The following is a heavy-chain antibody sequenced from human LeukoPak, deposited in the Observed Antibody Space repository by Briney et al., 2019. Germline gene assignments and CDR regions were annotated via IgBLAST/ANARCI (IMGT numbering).Heavy chain of an antibody. CDR2: IYHGDSDT. CDR1: GYRFTSYW. D-gene: IGHD3-3*01. CDR3: ARGSLLEWLPKFDY. V-gene: IGHV5-51*01. Sequence: GESLEISCKGSGYRFTSYWIGWVRPLPGKGLEWVGIIYHGDSDTRYSPSFQGQVTISADKSISTGYLQWSSLKAWDTAMYYCARGSLLEWLPKFDYWGQGTLVTVYS. J-gene: IGHJ4*02.